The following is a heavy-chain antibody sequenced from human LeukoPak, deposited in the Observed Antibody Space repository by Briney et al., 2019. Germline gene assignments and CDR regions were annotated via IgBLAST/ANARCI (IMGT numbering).Heavy chain of an antibody. CDR3: ARASDGSVDY. D-gene: IGHD2-2*01. CDR2: ISYDGSNK. J-gene: IGHJ4*02. V-gene: IGHV3-30*19. Sequence: GGSLRLSCTTSGFNFRAYWMGWVRQAPGKGLEWVAVISYDGSNKYYADSVKGRFTISRDNSKNTLYLQMNSLRAEDTAVYYCARASDGSVDYWGQGTLVTVSS. CDR1: GFNFRAYW.